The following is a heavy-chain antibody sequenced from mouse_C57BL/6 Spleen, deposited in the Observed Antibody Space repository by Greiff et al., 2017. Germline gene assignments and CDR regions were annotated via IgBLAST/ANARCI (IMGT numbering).Heavy chain of an antibody. Sequence: EVKLMESGGGLVKPGGSLKLSCAASGFTFSDYGMHWVRQAPEKGLEWVAYISSGSSTIYYADTVKGRFTISRDNAKNTLFLQMTSLRSEDTAMYYCARQDYHWYFDVWGTGTTVTVSS. CDR3: ARQDYHWYFDV. CDR2: ISSGSSTI. J-gene: IGHJ1*03. D-gene: IGHD2-4*01. V-gene: IGHV5-17*01. CDR1: GFTFSDYG.